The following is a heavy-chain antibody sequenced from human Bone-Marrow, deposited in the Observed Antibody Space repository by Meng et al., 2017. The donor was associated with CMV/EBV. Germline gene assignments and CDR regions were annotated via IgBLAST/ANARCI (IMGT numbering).Heavy chain of an antibody. J-gene: IGHJ4*02. V-gene: IGHV4-34*01. D-gene: IGHD2-2*01. CDR2: IDHGGSS. CDR1: GGSFSDYY. CDR3: ARGRRVVPAAVDSNNDY. Sequence: SETLSLTCAVYGGSFSDYYWSWIRQSPGKGLEWIGQIDHGGSSKYNPSLKSRVTISVDTSKNQFSLRLNSVTAADTAVYYCARGRRVVPAAVDSNNDYWGQGTLVTVSS.